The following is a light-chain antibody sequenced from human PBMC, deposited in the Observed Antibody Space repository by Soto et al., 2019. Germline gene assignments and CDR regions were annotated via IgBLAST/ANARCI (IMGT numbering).Light chain of an antibody. J-gene: IGKJ1*01. V-gene: IGKV3-15*01. CDR3: QQYNNWPPWR. CDR1: QSVSSN. CDR2: GAS. Sequence: EIGMTQSPATLSVPPGERATLSCRASQSVSSNLAWYQQKPGQAPRLLIYGASTRATGIPARFSGSGSGTEFTLTISSLQSEDFAVYYCQQYNNWPPWRFGQGTKVEIK.